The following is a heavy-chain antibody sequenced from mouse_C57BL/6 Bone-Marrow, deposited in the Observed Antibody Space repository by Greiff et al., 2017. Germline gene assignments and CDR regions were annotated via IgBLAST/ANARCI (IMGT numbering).Heavy chain of an antibody. CDR3: TRDGSSSFDY. CDR1: GFTFSDAW. Sequence: EVQLQESGGGLVQPGGSMTLSCAASGFTFSDAWMDWVRQSPEKGLEWVAEIRNKANNHATYYAESVKGRFTISRDDSKSSVYLQMNSLRAEDTGIYYCTRDGSSSFDYWGQGTTLTVSS. J-gene: IGHJ2*01. V-gene: IGHV6-6*01. D-gene: IGHD1-1*01. CDR2: IRNKANNHAT.